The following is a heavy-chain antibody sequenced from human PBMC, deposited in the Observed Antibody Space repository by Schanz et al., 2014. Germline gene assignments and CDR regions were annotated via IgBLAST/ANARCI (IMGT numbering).Heavy chain of an antibody. J-gene: IGHJ5*02. CDR1: GGSFSGYY. Sequence: QVQLQQWGAGLLKPSETLSLTCAVYGGSFSGYYWSWIRQPPGKGLEWIAEINHGGSTNYNPSLKSRVTIQVHQSRNQSSLKLTFVTAADTAVYYCARGGSVATIAPYTWFDPWGQGTLVTVSS. CDR2: INHGGST. CDR3: ARGGSVATIAPYTWFDP. V-gene: IGHV4-34*01. D-gene: IGHD5-12*01.